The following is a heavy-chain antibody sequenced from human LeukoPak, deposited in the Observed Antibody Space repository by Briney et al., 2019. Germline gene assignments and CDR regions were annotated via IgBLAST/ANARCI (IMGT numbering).Heavy chain of an antibody. J-gene: IGHJ5*02. Sequence: SVEVSCKASGGTFSSYAISWVRQAPGQGLEWMGGIIPIFGTANYAQKFQGRVTITADESTSTAYMELSSLRSEDTAVYYCARPSRTYSSSWYWFDPWGQGTLVTVSS. CDR3: ARPSRTYSSSWYWFDP. CDR1: GGTFSSYA. CDR2: IIPIFGTA. D-gene: IGHD6-13*01. V-gene: IGHV1-69*13.